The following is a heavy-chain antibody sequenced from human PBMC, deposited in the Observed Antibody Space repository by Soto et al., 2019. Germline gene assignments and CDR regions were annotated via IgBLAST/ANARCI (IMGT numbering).Heavy chain of an antibody. J-gene: IGHJ6*03. CDR3: ARDRTGAKSFYYYMDV. CDR2: INWNGGST. V-gene: IGHV3-20*01. Sequence: EVQLVESGGGVVRPGGSLRLSCAASGFTFDDYGMSWVRQAPGKGLEWVSGINWNGGSTGYADSVKGRFTISRDNAKNYLYLQMNSLRAEDTALYHCARDRTGAKSFYYYMDVWGKGTTLTVSS. D-gene: IGHD1-26*01. CDR1: GFTFDDYG.